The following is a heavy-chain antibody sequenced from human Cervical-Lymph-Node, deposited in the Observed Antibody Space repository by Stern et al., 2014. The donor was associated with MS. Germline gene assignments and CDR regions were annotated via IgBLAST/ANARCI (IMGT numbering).Heavy chain of an antibody. V-gene: IGHV3-23*04. CDR1: GFTFSTYA. CDR2: ISGSGATT. CDR3: AKETSGTYSWIDY. Sequence: VQLVESGGGLVQPGGSLRLSCAASGFTFSTYAMGWVRQAPGKGMEWGSAISGSGATTFYADSVKGRFTISRDNSQNTLYLQMKSLRAEDTALYYCAKETSGTYSWIDYWGQGTLVTVSS. J-gene: IGHJ4*02. D-gene: IGHD1-26*01.